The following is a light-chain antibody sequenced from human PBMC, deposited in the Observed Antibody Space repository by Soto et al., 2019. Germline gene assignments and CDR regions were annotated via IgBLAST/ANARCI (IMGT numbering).Light chain of an antibody. V-gene: IGKV3-15*01. Sequence: EIVMTQSPATLSVSPGERATLSCRASQTVSSNLAWYQQKPGQAPRLLIYGASTRATGIPARFSGSGSATEFTLTISSLQSEDFAVYYCQQYNNWRTFGQGTKVDIK. CDR3: QQYNNWRT. CDR2: GAS. J-gene: IGKJ1*01. CDR1: QTVSSN.